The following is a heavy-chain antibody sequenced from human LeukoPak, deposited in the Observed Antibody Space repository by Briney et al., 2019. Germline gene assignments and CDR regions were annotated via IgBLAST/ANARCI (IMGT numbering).Heavy chain of an antibody. Sequence: PGGSLRLSCEASEFILSSYAMSWVRQAPGKGLEWVSSISGNGAHPYYADSVRGRFTISRDDSKNTLSLQMSSLRPEDTALYYCVRSSGSLNYNYYGMDVWGQGTTITVSS. CDR3: VRSSGSLNYNYYGMDV. V-gene: IGHV3-23*01. CDR1: EFILSSYA. D-gene: IGHD6-19*01. J-gene: IGHJ6*02. CDR2: ISGNGAHP.